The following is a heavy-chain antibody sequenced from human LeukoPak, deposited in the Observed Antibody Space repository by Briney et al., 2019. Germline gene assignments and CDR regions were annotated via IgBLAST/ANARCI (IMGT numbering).Heavy chain of an antibody. J-gene: IGHJ4*02. CDR3: AKLRLLDFDY. CDR2: ISYDGSNK. Sequence: GRSLRLSCAASGFTFSSYAMHWVRQAPGKGLEWVAVISYDGSNKYYADSVKGRFTISRDNSKNTLYLQMNSLRAEDTAVYYCAKLRLLDFDYWGQGTLVTVSS. CDR1: GFTFSSYA. V-gene: IGHV3-30*07. D-gene: IGHD3-16*01.